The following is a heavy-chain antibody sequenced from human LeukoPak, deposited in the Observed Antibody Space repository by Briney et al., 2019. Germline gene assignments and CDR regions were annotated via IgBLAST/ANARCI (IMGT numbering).Heavy chain of an antibody. J-gene: IGHJ4*02. CDR1: GFTFSSYW. CDR2: IKQDGSEK. V-gene: IGHV3-7*01. CDR3: AREGAAAGQSDY. Sequence: PGGSLRLSCVVSGFTFSSYWMSWVRQAPGKGLEWVANIKQDGSEKYYVDSVKGRFTMSRDNAKNSLYLQMNSLRAEDTAVYYCAREGAAAGQSDYWGQGTLVTVSS. D-gene: IGHD6-13*01.